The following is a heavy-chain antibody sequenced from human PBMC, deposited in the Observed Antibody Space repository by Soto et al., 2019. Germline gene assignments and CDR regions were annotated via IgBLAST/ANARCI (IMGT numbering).Heavy chain of an antibody. J-gene: IGHJ4*02. D-gene: IGHD2-15*01. CDR1: GFTFSSYW. CDR3: VRTSLVVAAATREDY. CDR2: INSDGSST. V-gene: IGHV3-74*01. Sequence: EVQLVESGGGLVQPGESLRLSCAASGFTFSSYWIHWVRQAPGKGLVWVSRINSDGSSTSYARSVKGRFTISRDNAKNTLYLQMNSLRAEDTAVYYCVRTSLVVAAATREDYWGQGTLVTVSS.